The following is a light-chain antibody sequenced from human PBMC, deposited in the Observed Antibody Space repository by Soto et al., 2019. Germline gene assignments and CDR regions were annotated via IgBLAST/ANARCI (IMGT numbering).Light chain of an antibody. J-gene: IGKJ1*01. CDR2: GAS. V-gene: IGKV1-27*01. CDR1: QGISSY. Sequence: DIQMTQSPSSLSASVGDRVTITCRASQGISSYLAWYQQKAGTVPKVLIYGASTLQSGVPSRFSGTGSGTDFTLTISSLQPEDVATYYCQKYNSAPWTFGQGTRVEIK. CDR3: QKYNSAPWT.